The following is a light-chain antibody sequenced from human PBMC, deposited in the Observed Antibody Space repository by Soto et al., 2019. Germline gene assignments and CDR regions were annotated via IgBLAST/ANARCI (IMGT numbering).Light chain of an antibody. CDR1: SSDFGSYNL. J-gene: IGLJ3*02. CDR3: CSYAGSSTLTV. V-gene: IGLV2-23*02. Sequence: QSVLTQPASVSGSPGQSITISCTGTSSDFGSYNLVSWYQQHPGKAPKLMIYEVSKRPSGVSNRFSGSKSGNTASLTISGLQAEDEADSYCCSYAGSSTLTVFGGGTQLTVL. CDR2: EVS.